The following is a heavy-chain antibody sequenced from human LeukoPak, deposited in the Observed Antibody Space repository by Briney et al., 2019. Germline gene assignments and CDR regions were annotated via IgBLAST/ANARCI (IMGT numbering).Heavy chain of an antibody. CDR3: AKDRPTIFGVVTRGNYMDV. D-gene: IGHD3-3*01. J-gene: IGHJ6*03. CDR1: GFTFSSYG. V-gene: IGHV3-30*18. Sequence: GSLRLSCAASGFTFSSYGMHWVRQAPGKGLEWVAVISYDGSNKYYADSVKGRFTISRDNSKNTLYLQMNSLRAEDTAVYYCAKDRPTIFGVVTRGNYMDVWGKGTTVTVSS. CDR2: ISYDGSNK.